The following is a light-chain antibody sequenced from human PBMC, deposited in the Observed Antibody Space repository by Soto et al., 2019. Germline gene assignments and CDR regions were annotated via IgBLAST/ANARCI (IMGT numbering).Light chain of an antibody. CDR1: QSVSSN. Sequence: EIVMTQSPATLSVSPGERATLSCRASQSVSSNLAWYQQKPGQAPRLLIYGPSTRATGIPASFSGSGSGTEFTLTISSLQSEDFAVYYCQQYNNCPLSFGGGTKVEIK. V-gene: IGKV3-15*01. CDR2: GPS. CDR3: QQYNNCPLS. J-gene: IGKJ4*01.